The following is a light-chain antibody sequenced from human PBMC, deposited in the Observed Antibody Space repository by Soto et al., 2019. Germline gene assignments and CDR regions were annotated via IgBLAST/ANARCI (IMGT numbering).Light chain of an antibody. J-gene: IGLJ2*01. V-gene: IGLV2-14*03. CDR1: SSDVGGYNY. CDR2: DVR. CDR3: SSTTSSSSRV. Sequence: QSALTQPPSASGSPGQSITISCTGTSSDVGGYNYVSWYQQHPGKAPKLMIYDVRKRPSGVSHRFSGSKSGNTASLTISGLPAEDEDDYYCSSTTSSSSRVFGGGTKLTVL.